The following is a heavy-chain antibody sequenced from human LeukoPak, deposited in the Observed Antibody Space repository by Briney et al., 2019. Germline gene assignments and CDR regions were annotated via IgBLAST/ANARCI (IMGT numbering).Heavy chain of an antibody. J-gene: IGHJ4*02. CDR3: ATRYFDWLLYPAGFDY. CDR2: INHSGST. Sequence: SETLSLTCAVYGGSFSGYYWSWIRQPPGKGLEWIGEINHSGSTNYNPSLKSRVTISVDTSKNQFSPKLSSVTAADTAVYYCATRYFDWLLYPAGFDYWGQGTLVTVSS. CDR1: GGSFSGYY. D-gene: IGHD3-9*01. V-gene: IGHV4-34*01.